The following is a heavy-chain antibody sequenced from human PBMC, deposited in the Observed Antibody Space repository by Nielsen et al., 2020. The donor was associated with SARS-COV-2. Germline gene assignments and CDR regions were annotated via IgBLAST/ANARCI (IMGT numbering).Heavy chain of an antibody. CDR2: INPNSGGT. CDR1: GYTFTGYY. D-gene: IGHD3-10*01. J-gene: IGHJ4*02. V-gene: IGHV1-2*06. Sequence: VKVSCKASGYTFTGYYMHWVRQAPGQGLEWMGRINPNSGGTNYAQKFQGRVTMTRDTSISTAYMELSRLRSDDTAVYYCARVGSGSYAINYFDYWGQGTLVTVSS. CDR3: ARVGSGSYAINYFDY.